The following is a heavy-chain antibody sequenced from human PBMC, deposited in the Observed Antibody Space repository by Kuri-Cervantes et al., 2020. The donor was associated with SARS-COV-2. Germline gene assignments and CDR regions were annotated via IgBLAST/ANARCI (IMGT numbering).Heavy chain of an antibody. J-gene: IGHJ3*02. D-gene: IGHD1-26*01. Sequence: ESLKISCAVYGGSFSGYYWSWIRQPPGKGLEWIGEINHSGSTNYNPSLKSRVTISVDTSKNQFSLKLSSVTAADTAVYYCARGEGAAPDLDAFDIWGQGTIVTVSS. CDR2: INHSGST. CDR1: GGSFSGYY. CDR3: ARGEGAAPDLDAFDI. V-gene: IGHV4-34*01.